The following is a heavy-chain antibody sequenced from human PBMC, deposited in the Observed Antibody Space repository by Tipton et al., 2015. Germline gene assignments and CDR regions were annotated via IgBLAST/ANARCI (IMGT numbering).Heavy chain of an antibody. Sequence: TLSLTCTVTDGSISSRHWWAWVRQPPGKGLEWIGEVWHSGSTNYSPSLKSRVTILVDKSKNQFSLTLNSVTAADTAFYYCARKPVVRGAYYYFDYWGQGTLVTVSS. D-gene: IGHD3-10*01. CDR3: ARKPVVRGAYYYFDY. J-gene: IGHJ4*02. CDR2: VWHSGST. V-gene: IGHV4-4*02. CDR1: DGSISSRHW.